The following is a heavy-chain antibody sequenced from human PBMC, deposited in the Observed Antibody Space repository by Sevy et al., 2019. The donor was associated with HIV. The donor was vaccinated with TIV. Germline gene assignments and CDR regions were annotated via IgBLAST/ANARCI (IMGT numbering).Heavy chain of an antibody. CDR2: IYSGDKT. CDR1: GFSVSDTY. Sequence: GESLKISCAASGFSVSDTYMSWVRQAPGKGLEWVSVIYSGDKTYHADSVKVRFTISRDSSKNTIYLQLNSLRTEDTAVYYCARLNVYYYDDDGYYTTGNAFDIWGQGTMVTVSS. V-gene: IGHV3-53*01. CDR3: ARLNVYYYDDDGYYTTGNAFDI. D-gene: IGHD3-22*01. J-gene: IGHJ3*02.